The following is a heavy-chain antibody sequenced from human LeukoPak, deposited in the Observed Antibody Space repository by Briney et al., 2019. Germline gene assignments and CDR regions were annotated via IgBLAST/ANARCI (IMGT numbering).Heavy chain of an antibody. CDR2: INAGTGNT. CDR1: GYTFTSYA. Sequence: ASVKVSCKASGYTFTSYAMHWVRQAPGQRLEWIGWINAGTGNTKYSQKFQDRVTITRDTSASTAYMELSSLRSEDTAVYYCARARLTLTMVRGVIITSSRSWFDPWGQGTLVTVSS. D-gene: IGHD3-10*01. J-gene: IGHJ5*02. CDR3: ARARLTLTMVRGVIITSSRSWFDP. V-gene: IGHV1-3*01.